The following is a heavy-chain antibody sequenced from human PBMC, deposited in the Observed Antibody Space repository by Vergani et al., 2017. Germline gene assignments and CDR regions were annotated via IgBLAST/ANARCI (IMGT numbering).Heavy chain of an antibody. CDR1: GGSISSGSYY. J-gene: IGHJ4*02. V-gene: IGHV4-61*02. CDR3: ARVPYGKGRDFDY. Sequence: QVQLQESGPGLVKPSQTLSLTCTVSGGSISSGSYYWSWIRQPAGKGLEWIGRIYTSGSTNYNPSLKSRVTISVDTSKNQFSLQLSSVTAADTAVYYCARVPYGKGRDFDYWGQGTLVTVSS. D-gene: IGHD3-10*01. CDR2: IYTSGST.